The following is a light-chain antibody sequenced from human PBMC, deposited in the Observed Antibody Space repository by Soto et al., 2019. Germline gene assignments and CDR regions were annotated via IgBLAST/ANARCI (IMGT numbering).Light chain of an antibody. J-gene: IGLJ3*02. CDR2: DVN. CDR3: SSYSSGTTHVV. CDR1: SSDIGGLFNY. Sequence: QSALTQPASVSGSPGQSITISCTGTSSDIGGLFNYVSWYQQHPGKAPKLITYDVNDRPSGVSDRCSGSKSGNTASLTISWLQAEDEASYFCSSYSSGTTHVVFGGGTKLTVL. V-gene: IGLV2-14*03.